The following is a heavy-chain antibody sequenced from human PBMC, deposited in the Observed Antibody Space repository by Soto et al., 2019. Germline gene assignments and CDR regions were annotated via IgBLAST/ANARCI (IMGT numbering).Heavy chain of an antibody. CDR3: ARGEAYGSGSYFDWFDP. CDR1: GGXISSYY. V-gene: IGHV4-59*01. CDR2: IYYSGST. J-gene: IGHJ5*02. D-gene: IGHD3-10*01. Sequence: SETLSLTCTVSGGXISSYYWSWIRQPPGKGLEWIGYIYYSGSTNYNPSLKSRVTISVDTSKNQFSLKLSSVTAADTAVYYCARGEAYGSGSYFDWFDPWGQGTLVTVSS.